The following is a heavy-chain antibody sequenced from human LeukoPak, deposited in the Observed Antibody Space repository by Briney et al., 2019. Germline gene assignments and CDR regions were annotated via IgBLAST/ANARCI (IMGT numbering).Heavy chain of an antibody. D-gene: IGHD1-26*01. Sequence: ASETLSLTCSVSGDSINNFYCSWIRQSPGKGLEWIGYIFPSGPTHYNPSLKSRVTLSVDTSKNQFSLKLTSVTVADTAVYYCAKSMVGATHKQGGAFDYWGQGTLVTVSS. CDR2: IFPSGPT. J-gene: IGHJ4*02. CDR3: AKSMVGATHKQGGAFDY. CDR1: GDSINNFY. V-gene: IGHV4-59*03.